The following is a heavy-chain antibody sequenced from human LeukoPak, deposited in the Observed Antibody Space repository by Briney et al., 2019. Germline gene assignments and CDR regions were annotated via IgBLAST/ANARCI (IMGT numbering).Heavy chain of an antibody. Sequence: GGSLRLSCAASGFTFSSYWMHWVRQAPGKGLVWVSRINTDGKTITYADSVKGRFTISRDNAKKTLYLQMNSLRAEDTAVYYCGRSQVGARDFAYWGQGTLVTVSS. CDR3: GRSQVGARDFAY. CDR1: GFTFSSYW. V-gene: IGHV3-74*01. CDR2: INTDGKTI. D-gene: IGHD1-26*01. J-gene: IGHJ4*02.